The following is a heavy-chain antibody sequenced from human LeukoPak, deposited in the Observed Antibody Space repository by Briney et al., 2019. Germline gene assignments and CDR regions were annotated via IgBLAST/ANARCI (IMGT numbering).Heavy chain of an antibody. CDR3: ARCSGSYTSDYYYGMDV. Sequence: ASVKVSCKASGYTFTSYGISWVRQAPGQGLEWMGWISAYNGNTKYAQKFQGRDNMTTDTSTSTAYMELRSLRSDDTAAYYCARCSGSYTSDYYYGMDVWGRGTTVTVS. D-gene: IGHD1-26*01. V-gene: IGHV1-18*01. J-gene: IGHJ6*02. CDR2: ISAYNGNT. CDR1: GYTFTSYG.